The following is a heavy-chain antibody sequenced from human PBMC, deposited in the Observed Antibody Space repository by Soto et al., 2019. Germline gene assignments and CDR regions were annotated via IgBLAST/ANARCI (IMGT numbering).Heavy chain of an antibody. CDR1: GGTFSSYA. CDR2: IIPIFDTA. D-gene: IGHD2-2*01. J-gene: IGHJ6*02. CDR3: ARHDCISTSCYYYYYYGMDV. V-gene: IGHV1-69*12. Sequence: QVQLVQSGAEVKKPGSSVKVSCKASGGTFSSYAISWVRQAPGQGLEWMGGIIPIFDTANYGLKFQGRVTVTADESTSTAYMELSSLRSEDTAVYYCARHDCISTSCYYYYYYGMDVWGQGTTVTVSS.